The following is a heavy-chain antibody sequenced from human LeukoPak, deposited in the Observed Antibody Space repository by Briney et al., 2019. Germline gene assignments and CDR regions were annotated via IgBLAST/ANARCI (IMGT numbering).Heavy chain of an antibody. D-gene: IGHD6-13*01. J-gene: IGHJ4*02. CDR2: ISSSTAYL. V-gene: IGHV3-23*01. Sequence: GGSLRLSCAASGFTFRSYTMNWVRQAPGKGLEWVSSISSSTAYLYYADSVRGRFTISRDNSKNTLYLQMNSLRAEDTAVYYCAKDASSWRGYYDYWGQGTLVTVSS. CDR3: AKDASSWRGYYDY. CDR1: GFTFRSYT.